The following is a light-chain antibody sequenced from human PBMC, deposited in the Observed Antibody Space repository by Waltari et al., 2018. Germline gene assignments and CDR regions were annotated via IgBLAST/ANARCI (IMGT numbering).Light chain of an antibody. CDR3: QQCNNSPPT. CDR2: DAS. Sequence: IVLTQSPATLSLSPGEGATLSSRASQRVSSQLAWYQQKRGQAPSLLIYDASNRATGIPARFSGSGSGTDFTLTISSLEPEDFAVYYCQQCNNSPPTFGQGTKVEIK. V-gene: IGKV3-11*01. J-gene: IGKJ1*01. CDR1: QRVSSQ.